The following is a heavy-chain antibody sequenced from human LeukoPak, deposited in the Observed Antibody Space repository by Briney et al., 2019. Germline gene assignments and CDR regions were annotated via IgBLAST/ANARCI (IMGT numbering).Heavy chain of an antibody. D-gene: IGHD2-2*01. CDR3: ARNQYQLLNWFDP. Sequence: ASVKVSCKASGYTFTSCYMHWVRQAPGQGLEWMGIINPSGGSTSYAQKFQGRVTMTRDMSTSTVYMELSSLRSEDTAVYYCARNQYQLLNWFDPWGQGTLVTVSS. J-gene: IGHJ5*02. CDR2: INPSGGST. V-gene: IGHV1-46*01. CDR1: GYTFTSCY.